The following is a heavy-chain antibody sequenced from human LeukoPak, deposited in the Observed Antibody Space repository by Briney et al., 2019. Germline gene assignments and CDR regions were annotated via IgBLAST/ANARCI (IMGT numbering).Heavy chain of an antibody. V-gene: IGHV4-59*01. CDR2: IYYSWST. Sequence: SETLSLTCTVSGGSISSYYWSWLRQPPGKGLEWIGYIYYSWSTNYNPSLKSRVTISVDTSKNQFSLKLSSVTAADTAVYYCARGVGYCSGGSCYSEAFDIWGQGAMVTVSS. CDR1: GGSISSYY. J-gene: IGHJ3*02. CDR3: ARGVGYCSGGSCYSEAFDI. D-gene: IGHD2-15*01.